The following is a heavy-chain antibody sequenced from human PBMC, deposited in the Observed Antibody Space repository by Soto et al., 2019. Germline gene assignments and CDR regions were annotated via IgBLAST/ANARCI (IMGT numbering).Heavy chain of an antibody. J-gene: IGHJ4*02. CDR3: ARGKAAEGFDY. D-gene: IGHD6-6*01. CDR2: ISYDGSNK. V-gene: IGHV3-30-3*01. CDR1: GFTFSSYA. Sequence: GGSLRLSCAASGFTFSSYAMHWVRQAPGKGLEWVAVISYDGSNKYYADSVKGRFTISRDNSKNTLYLQMNSLRAEDTAVYYCARGKAAEGFDYWGQGTLVTVSS.